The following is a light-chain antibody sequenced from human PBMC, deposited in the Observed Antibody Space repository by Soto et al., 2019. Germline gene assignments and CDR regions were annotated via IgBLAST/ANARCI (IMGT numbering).Light chain of an antibody. CDR1: SSDVGAYNY. V-gene: IGLV2-14*01. J-gene: IGLJ1*01. Sequence: QSALTQPASVSGSPGQLITISCTGTSSDVGAYNYVSWFQQHPGKAPKLMIYDVSDRPSGVSNRFSGSKSVNTASLTSSGRQAEYEADYYCSSYTTSSTGYGFGTGTKLTV. CDR2: DVS. CDR3: SSYTTSSTGYG.